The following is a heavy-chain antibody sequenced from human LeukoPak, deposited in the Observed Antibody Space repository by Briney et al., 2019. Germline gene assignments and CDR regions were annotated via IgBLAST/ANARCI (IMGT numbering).Heavy chain of an antibody. D-gene: IGHD4-23*01. V-gene: IGHV3-48*03. CDR2: ISSSGSTI. CDR3: ATDYGGSSPFDY. Sequence: GGSLRLSCAASGFTFSSYEMNWVRQAPGKGLEWVSYISSSGSTIYYADSVKGRFTISRDNAKNSLYLQMNSLRAEDTAVYYCATDYGGSSPFDYWGQGTLVTVSS. J-gene: IGHJ4*02. CDR1: GFTFSSYE.